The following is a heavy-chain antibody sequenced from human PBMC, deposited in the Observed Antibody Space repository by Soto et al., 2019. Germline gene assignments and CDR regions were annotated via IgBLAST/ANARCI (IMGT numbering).Heavy chain of an antibody. J-gene: IGHJ6*02. D-gene: IGHD3-3*02. V-gene: IGHV3-74*01. CDR1: GLIYTSYW. CDR3: ALAPRYGLDV. Sequence: GGSLRLSCAAPGLIYTSYWTHWVRQVPGKGLEWVSRINSDGSSASYADSVKGRFTISKDNANGSKIFYLQMSSLRAEDTALYYCALAPRYGLDVWGQGTTVTVSS. CDR2: INSDGSSA.